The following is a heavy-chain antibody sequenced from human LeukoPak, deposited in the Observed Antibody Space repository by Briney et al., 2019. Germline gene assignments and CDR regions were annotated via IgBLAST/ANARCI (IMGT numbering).Heavy chain of an antibody. Sequence: SETLSLTCTVSGGSISSYYWSWIRQPPGKRLEWIGYIYYSGSTNYNPSLKSRVTISVDTSKNQFSLKLSSVTAADTAVYYCARCTKSYDILTGYPTNWYFDLWGRGTLVTVSS. CDR2: IYYSGST. J-gene: IGHJ2*01. D-gene: IGHD3-9*01. V-gene: IGHV4-59*01. CDR3: ARCTKSYDILTGYPTNWYFDL. CDR1: GGSISSYY.